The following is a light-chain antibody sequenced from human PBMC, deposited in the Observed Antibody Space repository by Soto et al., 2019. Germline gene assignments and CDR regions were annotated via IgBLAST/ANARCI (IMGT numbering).Light chain of an antibody. Sequence: ERVLTQSPGTLSLSPGERATLSCRASQSVSSNSLAWYQQKRGQAPRLLIYGATSTATSTTHRFRGSGSGTDFILNIRRLEPEDFAVYYCEQFGGSPPSWTFGQGTKVEI. CDR1: QSVSSNS. J-gene: IGKJ1*01. CDR3: EQFGGSPPSWT. V-gene: IGKV3-20*01. CDR2: GAT.